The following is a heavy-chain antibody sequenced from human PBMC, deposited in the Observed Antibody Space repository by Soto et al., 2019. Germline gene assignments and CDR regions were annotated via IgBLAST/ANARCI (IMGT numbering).Heavy chain of an antibody. J-gene: IGHJ4*02. V-gene: IGHV3-33*01. Sequence: VKLVESGGGVVQPGRSLRLSCTTSGFNVVMYGFHWVRQAPGKGLEWVASVWYDGSNEKYADSVKARFIISRDNSKNKIYLKMDSRTVEDTAVYYCVRDWSSNANAVNDNWGQGTLVTVSS. CDR2: VWYDGSNE. CDR1: GFNVVMYG. CDR3: VRDWSSNANAVNDN. D-gene: IGHD2-8*02.